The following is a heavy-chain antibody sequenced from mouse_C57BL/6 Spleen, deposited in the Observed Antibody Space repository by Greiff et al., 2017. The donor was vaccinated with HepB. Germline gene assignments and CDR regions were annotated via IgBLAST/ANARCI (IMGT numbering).Heavy chain of an antibody. V-gene: IGHV2-2*01. Sequence: VQLQQSGPGLVQPSQSLSITCTVSGFSLTSYGVHWVRQSPGKGLEWLGVIWSGGSTDYNAAFISRLSISKDNSKSQVFFKMNSLQADDTAIYYCARMDYLYAMDDWGQGTSVTVSS. J-gene: IGHJ4*01. D-gene: IGHD5-5*01. CDR1: GFSLTSYG. CDR2: IWSGGST. CDR3: ARMDYLYAMDD.